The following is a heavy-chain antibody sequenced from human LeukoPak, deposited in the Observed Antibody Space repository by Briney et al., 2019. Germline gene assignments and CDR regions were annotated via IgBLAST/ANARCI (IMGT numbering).Heavy chain of an antibody. Sequence: ASVKVSCKASGYTFTGYYMHWVRQAPGQGLEWMGWINPNSGGTNYAQKFQGRVTMTRDTSISTAYMELSRLRSDDTAAYYCARGGITIFGVVPTPFDPWGQGTLVTVSS. V-gene: IGHV1-2*02. CDR2: INPNSGGT. CDR1: GYTFTGYY. J-gene: IGHJ5*02. D-gene: IGHD3-3*01. CDR3: ARGGITIFGVVPTPFDP.